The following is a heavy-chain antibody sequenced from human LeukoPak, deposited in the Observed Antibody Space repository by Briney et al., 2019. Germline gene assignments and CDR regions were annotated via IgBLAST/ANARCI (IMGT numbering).Heavy chain of an antibody. Sequence: PGGSLRLSCAASGFTFSSYWMSWVRQAPGKGLEWVANIKQDGSEKYYVDSVKGRFTISRDNAKNSLYLQMNSLRAEDTAVYYCARVAGVSSGYYYGYFDYWGQGTLVTVSS. CDR3: ARVAGVSSGYYYGYFDY. V-gene: IGHV3-7*01. CDR2: IKQDGSEK. D-gene: IGHD3-22*01. J-gene: IGHJ4*02. CDR1: GFTFSSYW.